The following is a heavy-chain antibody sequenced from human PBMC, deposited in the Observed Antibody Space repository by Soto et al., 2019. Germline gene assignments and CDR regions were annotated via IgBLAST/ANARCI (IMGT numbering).Heavy chain of an antibody. CDR3: AKDFDYYYYAMDV. CDR2: INAGNGNT. CDR1: GYTFTSYA. D-gene: IGHD3-3*01. J-gene: IGHJ6*02. V-gene: IGHV1-3*01. Sequence: ASVKVSCKASGYTFTSYAIHWVRQAPGQRLEWMGWINAGNGNTKYSEKFQGRVTLSRDTSASTAYMELSSLISEDTAVYYCAKDFDYYYYAMDVCGQGTTVNVSS.